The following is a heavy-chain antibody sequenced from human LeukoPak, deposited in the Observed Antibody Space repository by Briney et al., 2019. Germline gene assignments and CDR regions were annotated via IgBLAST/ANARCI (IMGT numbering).Heavy chain of an antibody. CDR1: GFTFSTYA. CDR2: IASEGAGT. J-gene: IGHJ5*02. CDR3: AKAPSCTSCYIGSGWFDP. Sequence: GGSLRLSCAASGFTFSTYAMNWVRQAPGKGLEWVSGIASEGAGTYYAASVKGRLTFSRDNSKNTLYLQMNSLRADDTAIYYCAKAPSCTSCYIGSGWFDPWGQGILVTVSS. V-gene: IGHV3-23*01. D-gene: IGHD2-2*02.